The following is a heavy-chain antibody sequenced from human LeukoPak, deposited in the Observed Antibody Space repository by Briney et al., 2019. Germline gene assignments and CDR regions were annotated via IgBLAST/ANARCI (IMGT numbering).Heavy chain of an antibody. Sequence: GSLRLSCVASGFTFTSHWMHWVRQAPGKGLVCVSRIKSDGTYSDYGDSVRGRFTISRDNAKDTLYLQMNSLRVEDTAVYYCVRDDDQYGVDYWGRGTLVTVSS. CDR3: VRDDDQYGVDY. J-gene: IGHJ4*02. CDR2: IKSDGTYS. D-gene: IGHD1-1*01. V-gene: IGHV3-74*01. CDR1: GFTFTSHW.